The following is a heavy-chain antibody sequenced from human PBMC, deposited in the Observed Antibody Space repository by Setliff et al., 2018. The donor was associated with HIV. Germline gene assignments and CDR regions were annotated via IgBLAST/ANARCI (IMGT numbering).Heavy chain of an antibody. CDR3: ARVYGDYVEGAFDI. D-gene: IGHD4-17*01. Sequence: LSLTCTVSRASISSGGYYWSWIRQRPGEGLEWIGYIYYSDNTFYNPSLKSRVTISVDTSKNQFSLKLSSVTAADTALYYCARVYGDYVEGAFDIWGQGTMVTVSS. V-gene: IGHV4-31*03. J-gene: IGHJ3*02. CDR2: IYYSDNT. CDR1: RASISSGGYY.